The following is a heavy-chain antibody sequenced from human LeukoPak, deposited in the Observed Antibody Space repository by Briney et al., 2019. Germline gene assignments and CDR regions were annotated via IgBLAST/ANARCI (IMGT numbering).Heavy chain of an antibody. J-gene: IGHJ4*02. CDR1: GGTFSTYA. D-gene: IGHD4-17*01. CDR3: ANLLDYGDASGFDY. V-gene: IGHV1-69*05. Sequence: SVKVSCKASGGTFSTYAISWVRQAPGQGLEWMRKIIPIFGTVNYAQNYQGRLTITTDEFTGTAYMELSSLRSEDTAVYYCANLLDYGDASGFDYWGQGTLVTVSS. CDR2: IIPIFGTV.